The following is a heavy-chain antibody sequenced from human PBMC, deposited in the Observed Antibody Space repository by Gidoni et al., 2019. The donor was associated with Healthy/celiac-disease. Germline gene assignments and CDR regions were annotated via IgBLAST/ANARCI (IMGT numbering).Heavy chain of an antibody. V-gene: IGHV4-34*01. CDR3: ARGMGSSWLYYYYGMDV. J-gene: IGHJ6*02. CDR2: IKHSGST. D-gene: IGHD6-13*01. Sequence: QVQLQQWGAGLLKPSETLSLTCAVYGGSFSGYYWSWIRQPPGKGLEWIGEIKHSGSTNYNPSLKSRVTISVDTSKNQFSLKLSSVTAADTAVDYCARGMGSSWLYYYYGMDVWGQGTTVTVSS. CDR1: GGSFSGYY.